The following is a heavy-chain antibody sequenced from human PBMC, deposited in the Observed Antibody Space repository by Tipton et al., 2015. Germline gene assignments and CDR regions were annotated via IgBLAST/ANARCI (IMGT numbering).Heavy chain of an antibody. Sequence: GSLRLSCAASGFTFSSYDMNWVRQAPGKGLEWVSYISSRSSTIYYAASVKGRFTISRDNANNSLHLQMHSLRDEDTAVYYCARDQSPCCGGDCYEWGLDYWGQGTLVTVSS. CDR3: ARDQSPCCGGDCYEWGLDY. D-gene: IGHD2-21*02. J-gene: IGHJ4*02. V-gene: IGHV3-48*02. CDR1: GFTFSSYD. CDR2: ISSRSSTI.